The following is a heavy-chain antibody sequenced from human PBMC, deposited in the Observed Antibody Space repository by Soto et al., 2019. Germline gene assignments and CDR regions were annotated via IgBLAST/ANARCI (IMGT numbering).Heavy chain of an antibody. CDR2: IIANGGT. D-gene: IGHD2-15*01. CDR3: AKDYAVAADPSSVILFDY. V-gene: IGHV3-23*01. CDR1: GFTFNHYA. Sequence: GGSLRLSCAASGFTFNHYAMSWVRQAPGKGLEWVSIIIANGGTFYADSVKGRFTISRDNSKNTVYLQMSSLRVEDTAIYYCAKDYAVAADPSSVILFDYWGQGALVTVSS. J-gene: IGHJ4*02.